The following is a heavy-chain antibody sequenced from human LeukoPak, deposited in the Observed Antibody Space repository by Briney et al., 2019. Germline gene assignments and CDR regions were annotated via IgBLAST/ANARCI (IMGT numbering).Heavy chain of an antibody. Sequence: SVKVSCKASGGTFSSYAISWVRQAPGQGLEWMGGITPIFGTANYAQKFQGRVTITADESTSTAYMELSSLRSEDTAVYYCAVEEDTAMGTDYWGQGTLVTVSS. CDR3: AVEEDTAMGTDY. J-gene: IGHJ4*02. D-gene: IGHD5-18*01. V-gene: IGHV1-69*13. CDR2: ITPIFGTA. CDR1: GGTFSSYA.